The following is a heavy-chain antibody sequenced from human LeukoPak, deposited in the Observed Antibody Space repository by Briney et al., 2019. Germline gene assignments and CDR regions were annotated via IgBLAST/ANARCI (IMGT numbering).Heavy chain of an antibody. CDR2: ISYDGSNK. CDR3: ARAWPGRLMGVYDY. J-gene: IGHJ4*02. V-gene: IGHV3-30-3*01. D-gene: IGHD2-8*01. Sequence: PGGSLRLSCAASGFTFTNYAMSWVRQAPGKGLEWVAVISYDGSNKYYADSVKGRFTISRDNSKNTLYLQRNSLRAEDTAVYYCARAWPGRLMGVYDYWGQGTLVTVSS. CDR1: GFTFTNYA.